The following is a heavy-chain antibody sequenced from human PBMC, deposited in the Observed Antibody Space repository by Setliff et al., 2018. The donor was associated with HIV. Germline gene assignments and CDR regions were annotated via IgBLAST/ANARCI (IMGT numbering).Heavy chain of an antibody. CDR2: ISSSSSTI. V-gene: IGHV3-48*01. CDR1: GFTFSNYN. CDR3: ARGVRAYSTSPRGFDI. Sequence: GGSLRLSCGASGFTFSNYNMNWVRQAPGKGLEWVSYISSSSSTIYYADSVKGRFSISRDNAKNSLYLQMNSLRAEDAAVFYCARGVRAYSTSPRGFDIWGQGTMVTVSS. J-gene: IGHJ3*02. D-gene: IGHD2-15*01.